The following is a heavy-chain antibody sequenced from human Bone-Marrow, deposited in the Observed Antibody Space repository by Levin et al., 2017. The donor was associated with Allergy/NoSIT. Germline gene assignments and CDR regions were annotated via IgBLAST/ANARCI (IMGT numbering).Heavy chain of an antibody. V-gene: IGHV3-53*01. CDR1: GFTFSRDF. Sequence: PGGSLRLSCSASGFTFSRDFMSWVRQIPGKGPEWVATIYVAGTTDYAESVRGRFTISRDNSKSTVYLQMKSLRVEDTAIYYCARDKGFCTGGRCRSWFDDWGQGTRVTVSS. J-gene: IGHJ4*02. D-gene: IGHD2-8*02. CDR3: ARDKGFCTGGRCRSWFDD. CDR2: IYVAGTT.